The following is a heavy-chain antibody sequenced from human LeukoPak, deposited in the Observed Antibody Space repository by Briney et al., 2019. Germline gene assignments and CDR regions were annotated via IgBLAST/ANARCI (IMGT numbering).Heavy chain of an antibody. J-gene: IGHJ3*02. V-gene: IGHV1-18*01. D-gene: IGHD3-22*01. CDR2: ISAYNGNT. CDR3: ARDASPGGYYDSSGYCYNAFDI. Sequence: ASVKVSCKASGYTFTSYGISWVRQAPGQGLEWMGWISAYNGNTNYAQKLQGRVTMTTDTSTSTAYMELRSLRSDDTAVYYCARDASPGGYYDSSGYCYNAFDIWGQGTMVTVSS. CDR1: GYTFTSYG.